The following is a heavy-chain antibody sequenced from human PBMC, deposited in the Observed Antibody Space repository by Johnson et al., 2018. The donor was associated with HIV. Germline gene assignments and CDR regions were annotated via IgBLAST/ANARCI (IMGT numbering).Heavy chain of an antibody. Sequence: VQLVESGGGLVQPGGSLRLSCAASGFTISSYDIHWVRQITGKSLEWVSAIGAAGEAYYPGSVKGRFSISRENAKNSLYLQMNSMRAEDTGVYYCARGGRHDAFDIWGQGTMVTVSS. V-gene: IGHV3-13*01. J-gene: IGHJ3*02. CDR3: ARGGRHDAFDI. CDR1: GFTISSYD. CDR2: IGAAGEA. D-gene: IGHD3-16*01.